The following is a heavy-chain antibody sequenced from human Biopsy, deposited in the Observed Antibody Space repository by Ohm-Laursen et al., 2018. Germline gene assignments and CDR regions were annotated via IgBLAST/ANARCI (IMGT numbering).Heavy chain of an antibody. Sequence: TLSPTCTVSGDPINNYYWSWIRQPAGKGLEWIGDITQSGSTNYSPSLKSRVTISVDTAKKQFSLSLRSVTAADTAVYYCARVPLPGIGAAYQGRFLYGMDVWGQGTTVSVSS. D-gene: IGHD6-13*01. CDR3: ARVPLPGIGAAYQGRFLYGMDV. J-gene: IGHJ6*02. CDR1: GDPINNYY. V-gene: IGHV4-59*12. CDR2: ITQSGST.